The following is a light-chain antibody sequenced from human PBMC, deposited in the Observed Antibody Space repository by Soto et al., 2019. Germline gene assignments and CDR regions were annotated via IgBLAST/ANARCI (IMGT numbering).Light chain of an antibody. Sequence: AIQMTQSPSSLSASVGDRVTITCRASQDIRKDLAWYQQKPGKAPQILIYGASTLQTGVASRFSGSGSATDFTLTISSLQPEDSPAYYCLQDYNYPFTFGQGTKVDIK. CDR2: GAS. CDR1: QDIRKD. J-gene: IGKJ2*01. CDR3: LQDYNYPFT. V-gene: IGKV1-6*01.